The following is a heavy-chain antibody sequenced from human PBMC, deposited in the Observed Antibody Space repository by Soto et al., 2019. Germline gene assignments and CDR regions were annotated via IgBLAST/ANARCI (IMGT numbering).Heavy chain of an antibody. D-gene: IGHD2-21*02. J-gene: IGHJ6*02. CDR2: VWYDGSNG. Sequence: GGALRLSCTASGFIFSNFGMHWVRQAPGKGLEWVAGVWYDGSNGVSAESVKGRFTISRDNSKNTLYLQMTSLRAEDTAVYYFARDPRTARASSMDVWGQGPTVTVCS. CDR1: GFIFSNFG. CDR3: ARDPRTARASSMDV. V-gene: IGHV3-33*01.